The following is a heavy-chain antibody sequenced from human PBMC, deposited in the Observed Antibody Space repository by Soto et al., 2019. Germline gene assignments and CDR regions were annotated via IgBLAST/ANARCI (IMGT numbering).Heavy chain of an antibody. CDR2: IYYSRST. V-gene: IGHV4-39*01. J-gene: IGHJ6*02. Sequence: PSGTLSLTCTFSGDSITIGSNYWGLERQRPGKGLEWTASIYYSRSTYYNPSLTSRVPISVDRTKDKFSLKLSSVTAAVTAGYYCAGIYGMDVWGQGTRVTVSS. CDR3: AGIYGMDV. CDR1: GDSITIGSNY.